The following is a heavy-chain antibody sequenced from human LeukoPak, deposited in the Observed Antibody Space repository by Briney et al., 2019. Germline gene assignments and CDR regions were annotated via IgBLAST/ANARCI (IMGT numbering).Heavy chain of an antibody. CDR1: GGSLSSYY. J-gene: IGHJ4*02. V-gene: IGHV4-59*01. CDR2: IYYSGST. CDR3: ARGVLYYYDSSGYYPHFDY. Sequence: SETLSLTCTVSGGSLSSYYWSWIRQPPGKGLEWIGYIYYSGSTNYNPSLKSRVTISVDTSKNQFSLKLSSVTAADTAVYYCARGVLYYYDSSGYYPHFDYWGQGTLVTVSS. D-gene: IGHD3-22*01.